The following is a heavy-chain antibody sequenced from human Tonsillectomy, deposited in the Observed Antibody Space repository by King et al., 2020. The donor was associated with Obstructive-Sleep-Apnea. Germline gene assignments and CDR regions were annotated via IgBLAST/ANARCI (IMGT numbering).Heavy chain of an antibody. CDR1: GFTFSSYA. CDR3: ASDPADIVVVPAAMIAPFFDY. D-gene: IGHD2-2*01. Sequence: VQLVESGGGVVQPGRSLRLSCAASGFTFSSYAMHWVRQAPGKGLEWVAVISYDGSNKYYADSVKGRFTISRDNSKNTLYLQMNSLRAEDTAVYYCASDPADIVVVPAAMIAPFFDYWGQGTLVTVSS. J-gene: IGHJ4*02. CDR2: ISYDGSNK. V-gene: IGHV3-30*04.